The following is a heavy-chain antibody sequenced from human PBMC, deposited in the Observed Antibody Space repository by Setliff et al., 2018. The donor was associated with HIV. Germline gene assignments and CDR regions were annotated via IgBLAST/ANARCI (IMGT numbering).Heavy chain of an antibody. CDR2: IDPTDSYI. D-gene: IGHD2-21*01. CDR1: GYSFASYW. V-gene: IGHV5-10-1*01. CDR3: ARQSYYYYNTDV. Sequence: GESLKISCKGSGYSFASYWISWVRQMPGKGLEWMGRIDPTDSYINDSPPYQGHVTISVDKPISTVYLQWSSLKASDTAIYYCARQSYYYYNTDVWGQGTTVTVS. J-gene: IGHJ6*02.